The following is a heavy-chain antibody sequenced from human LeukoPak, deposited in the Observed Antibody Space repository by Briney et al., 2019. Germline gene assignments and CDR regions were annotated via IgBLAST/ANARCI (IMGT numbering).Heavy chain of an antibody. CDR2: IFASGST. Sequence: SETLSLTCTVSGASISSGSYYWNWIRQPAGKGLEWIGRIFASGSTNYNPSLKSRVTISVDTSKNQLSLKLSSVTAADTAVYYCARGLNDSWTGENYWGQGTLVTVSS. CDR3: ARGLNDSWTGENY. D-gene: IGHD3-3*01. CDR1: GASISSGSYY. J-gene: IGHJ4*02. V-gene: IGHV4-61*02.